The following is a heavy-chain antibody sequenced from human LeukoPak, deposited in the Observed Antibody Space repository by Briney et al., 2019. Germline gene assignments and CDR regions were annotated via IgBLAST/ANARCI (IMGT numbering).Heavy chain of an antibody. CDR1: GFTFGSFA. J-gene: IGHJ6*02. Sequence: GGSLRLSCEAAGFTFGSFAMSWVRQAPGKGLEWLSGISASGHYIYNADSVKGRFTISRDNSKNTLYIEMNSLRAEDTAVYYCVRAGYCSSTSCRIYYYYYGMDVWGQGTTVTVSS. V-gene: IGHV3-23*01. CDR2: ISASGHYI. CDR3: VRAGYCSSTSCRIYYYYYGMDV. D-gene: IGHD2-2*01.